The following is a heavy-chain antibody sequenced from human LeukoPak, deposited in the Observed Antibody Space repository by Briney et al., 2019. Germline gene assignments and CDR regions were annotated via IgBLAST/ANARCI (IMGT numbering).Heavy chain of an antibody. D-gene: IGHD4-11*01. J-gene: IGHJ3*02. CDR2: ISHSESA. CDR3: ARDGGTTSNPSHDTFAI. CDR1: GGSISSGANY. Sequence: SETVSLTCTVSGGSISSGANYWSWLRQPPGRGLEWIGYISHSESAYYSPSLESRITISVDRSKNQFSLKLKSVTAADTAIYYCARDGGTTSNPSHDTFAIWGQGTMVAVSS. V-gene: IGHV4-30-2*01.